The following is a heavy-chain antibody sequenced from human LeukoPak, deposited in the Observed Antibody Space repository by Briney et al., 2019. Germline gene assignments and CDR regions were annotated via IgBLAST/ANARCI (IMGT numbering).Heavy chain of an antibody. V-gene: IGHV3-23*01. J-gene: IGHJ4*02. CDR2: ISGSGGST. CDR1: GFTFSSYA. D-gene: IGHD1-26*01. Sequence: QPGRSLRLSCAASGFTFSSYAMSWVRQAPGKGLEWVSAISGSGGSTYYADSVKGRFTISRDNSKNTLYLQMKSLRAEDTALYYCARDTVGATDYWGQGTLVTVSS. CDR3: ARDTVGATDY.